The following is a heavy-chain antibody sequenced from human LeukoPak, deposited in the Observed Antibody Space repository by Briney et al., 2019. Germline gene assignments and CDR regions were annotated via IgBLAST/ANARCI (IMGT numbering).Heavy chain of an antibody. D-gene: IGHD6-19*01. Sequence: ASVKVSCKASGYTFTSYAMNWVRQAPGQGLEWMGWINPNSGGTNYAQKFQGRVTMTRDTSISTAYMELSRLRSDDTAVYYCARDTEWGIAVAGANWYFDLWGRGTLVTVSS. CDR2: INPNSGGT. CDR1: GYTFTSYA. V-gene: IGHV1-2*02. J-gene: IGHJ2*01. CDR3: ARDTEWGIAVAGANWYFDL.